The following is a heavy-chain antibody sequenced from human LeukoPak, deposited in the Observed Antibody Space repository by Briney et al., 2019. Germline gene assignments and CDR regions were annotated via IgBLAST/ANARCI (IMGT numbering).Heavy chain of an antibody. CDR2: ISSSGSTI. CDR3: ARGPYYYDSSGYRVDY. D-gene: IGHD3-22*01. V-gene: IGHV3-48*03. J-gene: IGHJ4*02. Sequence: GGSLRLSCAASGFTFSSYEMNWVRQAPGKGLEWVSYISSSGSTIYYADSVKGRFTISRDNAKNSLYLQMNSLRAEDTAVYYCARGPYYYDSSGYRVDYWGQGTLVTVSS. CDR1: GFTFSSYE.